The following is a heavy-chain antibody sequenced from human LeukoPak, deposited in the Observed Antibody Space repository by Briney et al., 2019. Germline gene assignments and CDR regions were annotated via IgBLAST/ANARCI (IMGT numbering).Heavy chain of an antibody. D-gene: IGHD3-16*01. CDR3: ARAVGAYYFDY. Sequence: GGSLRLSCAASGFTFSSYGMHWVRQAPGKGLEWVAVISYDGSNKYYADSVKGRFTISRDNSKNTLYLQMNSLRAEDTAVYYCARAVGAYYFDYWGQGTLVTVSS. V-gene: IGHV3-30*03. CDR1: GFTFSSYG. CDR2: ISYDGSNK. J-gene: IGHJ4*02.